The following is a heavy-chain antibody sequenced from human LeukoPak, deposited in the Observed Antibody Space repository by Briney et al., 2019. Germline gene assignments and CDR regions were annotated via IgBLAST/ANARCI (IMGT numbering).Heavy chain of an antibody. V-gene: IGHV3-7*01. CDR2: IKQDGSEK. CDR1: GFTFSSYA. Sequence: GGSLRLSCAASGFTFSSYAMSWVRQAPGKGLEWVANIKQDGSEKYYVDSVKGRFTISRDNAKNSLYLQMNSLRAEDTAVYYCARDRGGYYYYGMDVWGQGTTVTVSS. CDR3: ARDRGGYYYYGMDV. J-gene: IGHJ6*02.